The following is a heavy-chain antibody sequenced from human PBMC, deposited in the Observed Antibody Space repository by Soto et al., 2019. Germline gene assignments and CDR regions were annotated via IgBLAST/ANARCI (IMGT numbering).Heavy chain of an antibody. CDR2: IYHSGGT. Sequence: LSLTCAVSGGSISSSNWWSWVRQPPGKGLEWIGEIYHSGGTNYNPSLKSRVTISVDKSKNQFSLKLSSVTAADTAVYYCARGNGFWTGYYKTNWFDPWGQGTRVTVSS. CDR3: ARGNGFWTGYYKTNWFDP. D-gene: IGHD3-3*01. V-gene: IGHV4-4*02. CDR1: GGSISSSNW. J-gene: IGHJ5*02.